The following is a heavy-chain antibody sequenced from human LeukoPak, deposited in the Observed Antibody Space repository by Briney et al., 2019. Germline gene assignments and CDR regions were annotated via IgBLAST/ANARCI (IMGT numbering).Heavy chain of an antibody. J-gene: IGHJ4*02. Sequence: GGSLRLSCAASGFTFSSYGMHWVRQAPGKGLEGVAVIWYDGSNKYYADSVKGRFTISRDNSKNTLYLQMNSLRAEDTAVYYCARDQIAAAGPFDYWGQGTLVTVSS. CDR2: IWYDGSNK. V-gene: IGHV3-33*01. CDR1: GFTFSSYG. CDR3: ARDQIAAAGPFDY. D-gene: IGHD6-13*01.